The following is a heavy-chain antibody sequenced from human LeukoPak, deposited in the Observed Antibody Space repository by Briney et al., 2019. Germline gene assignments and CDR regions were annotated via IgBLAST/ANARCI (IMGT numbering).Heavy chain of an antibody. J-gene: IGHJ3*02. CDR3: AGDILTGYSAFDI. CDR2: IYYSGST. Sequence: LETLSLTCTVSGGSISSYYWSWIRQPPGKGLEWIGYIYYSGSTNYNPSLKSRVTISVDTSKNQFSLKLSSVTAADTAVYYCAGDILTGYSAFDIWGQGTMVTVSS. D-gene: IGHD3-9*01. CDR1: GGSISSYY. V-gene: IGHV4-59*01.